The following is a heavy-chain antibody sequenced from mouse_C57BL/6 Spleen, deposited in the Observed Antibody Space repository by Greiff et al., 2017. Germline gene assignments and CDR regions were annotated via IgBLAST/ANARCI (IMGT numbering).Heavy chain of an antibody. V-gene: IGHV1-74*01. CDR2: IHPSDSDT. J-gene: IGHJ1*03. D-gene: IGHD2-3*01. CDR1: GYTFTSYW. Sequence: VQLQQPGAELVKPGASVKVSCKASGYTFTSYWMHWVKQRPGQGLEWIGKIHPSDSDTNYNQKFKGKATLTVDKSYSTAYMQLSSLPSEDSAVYYCAKIYDGYRYWYFDVWGTGTTVTVSS. CDR3: AKIYDGYRYWYFDV.